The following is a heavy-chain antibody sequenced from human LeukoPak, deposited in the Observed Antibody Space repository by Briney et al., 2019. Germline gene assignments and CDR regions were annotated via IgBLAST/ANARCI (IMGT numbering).Heavy chain of an antibody. CDR2: IYYSGST. Sequence: PSETLSLTCTVSGGSISSSSYYWGWIRQPPGTGLEWIGSIYYSGSTYYNPSLKSRVTISVDTSKNQFSLKLSSVTAADTAVYYCARQLWGSNYYYYMDVWGKGTTVTISS. CDR3: ARQLWGSNYYYYMDV. D-gene: IGHD1-26*01. V-gene: IGHV4-39*01. J-gene: IGHJ6*03. CDR1: GGSISSSSYY.